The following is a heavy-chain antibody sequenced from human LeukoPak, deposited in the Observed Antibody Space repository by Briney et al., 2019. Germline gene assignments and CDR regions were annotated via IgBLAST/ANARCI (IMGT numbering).Heavy chain of an antibody. Sequence: PGGSLRLSCAASGFTFSSYWMSWVRQAPGKGLEWVANIKQDGSEKYYVDSVKGRFTISRDNAKNSLYLQMNSLRAEDTAVYYCARSSPPYYDILTGYFSDYYFDYWGQGTLVTVSS. CDR1: GFTFSSYW. J-gene: IGHJ4*02. D-gene: IGHD3-9*01. V-gene: IGHV3-7*01. CDR2: IKQDGSEK. CDR3: ARSSPPYYDILTGYFSDYYFDY.